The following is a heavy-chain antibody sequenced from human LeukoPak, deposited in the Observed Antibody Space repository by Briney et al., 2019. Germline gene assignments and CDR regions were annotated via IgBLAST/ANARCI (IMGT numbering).Heavy chain of an antibody. D-gene: IGHD1-26*01. CDR1: GCSINSGGYS. V-gene: IGHV4-30-2*01. Sequence: SETLSLTCAVSGCSINSGGYSKSWIRQPPGKGLEWIGYIYHSGSTYYNPSLKSRVTISVDRSKNQFSLKLSSVTAADTAVYYCAAWEGTDAFDIWGQGTMVTVSS. CDR2: IYHSGST. J-gene: IGHJ3*02. CDR3: AAWEGTDAFDI.